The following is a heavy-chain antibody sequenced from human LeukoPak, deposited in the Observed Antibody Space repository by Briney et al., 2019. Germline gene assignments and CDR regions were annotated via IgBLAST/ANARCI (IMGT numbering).Heavy chain of an antibody. V-gene: IGHV3-48*03. J-gene: IGHJ6*03. CDR3: SRVGYSSGRYYYFYHMDV. CDR1: GFIFRSYE. CDR2: ISRSGTTI. Sequence: GGSLRLSCTASGFIFRSYEMNWVRQAPGKGLEWVSYISRSGTTIYSADSVKGRFNISRDNAKNSLYLQMNSLTAEDTYFYYCSRVGYSSGRYYYFYHMDVWGKGTTVTVSS. D-gene: IGHD6-19*01.